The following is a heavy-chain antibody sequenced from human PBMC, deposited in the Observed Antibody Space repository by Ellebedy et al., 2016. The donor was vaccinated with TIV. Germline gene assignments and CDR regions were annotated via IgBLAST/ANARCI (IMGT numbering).Heavy chain of an antibody. CDR2: ISYDGNNK. J-gene: IGHJ4*02. Sequence: GESLKISCAASGFSFSDFGMHWVRQAPGKGLEWVAAISYDGNNKYYADSVKGRFTISRDDSQNSLYMRMDRLGGEDTATYYCARDLHGDSLDYWGQGTQVTVSA. CDR3: ARDLHGDSLDY. D-gene: IGHD2-21*01. CDR1: GFSFSDFG. V-gene: IGHV3-30*03.